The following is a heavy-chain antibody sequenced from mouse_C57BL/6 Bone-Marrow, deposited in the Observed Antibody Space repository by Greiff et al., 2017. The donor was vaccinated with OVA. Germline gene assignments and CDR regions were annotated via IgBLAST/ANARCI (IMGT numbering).Heavy chain of an antibody. CDR2: IRNKANGYTT. Sequence: VQLKESGGGLVRPGGSLSLSCAASGFTFTDYYMSWVRQPPGKALEWLGFIRNKANGYTTEYSASVKGRFTISRDNSQSILYLQMNALRAEDSATYCCARYFAMDYWGQGTSVTVSS. CDR3: ARYFAMDY. J-gene: IGHJ4*01. V-gene: IGHV7-3*01. CDR1: GFTFTDYY.